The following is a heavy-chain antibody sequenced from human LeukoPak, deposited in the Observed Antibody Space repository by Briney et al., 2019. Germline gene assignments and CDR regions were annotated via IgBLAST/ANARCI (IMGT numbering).Heavy chain of an antibody. CDR3: ARVNYPTHFDY. V-gene: IGHV3-7*04. D-gene: IGHD5-24*01. CDR1: GFTFSTYW. CDR2: IKQDGSGG. J-gene: IGHJ4*02. Sequence: GGSLRLSCAASGFTFSTYWMTWVRQSPGKGLEWVANIKQDGSGGYSVDSVKGRFTISRDNAKNSLYLQMDSLRAEDTAVYYCARVNYPTHFDYWGQGTLVTVSS.